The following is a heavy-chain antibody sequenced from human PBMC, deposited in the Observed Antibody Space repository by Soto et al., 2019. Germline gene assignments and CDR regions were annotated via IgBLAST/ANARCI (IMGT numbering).Heavy chain of an antibody. D-gene: IGHD6-13*01. CDR3: VKDMGQAAVGIRYPYGLDV. Sequence: GGSLRLSCSGSGFTVSSFGMHWVRQAPGKGLEHVSTLSSNGIGTYYADSVKGRFTFSRDTSKDTLYLQMSSLRTEDTAVYYCVKDMGQAAVGIRYPYGLDVWGLGTTVTVSS. CDR2: LSSNGIGT. V-gene: IGHV3-64D*06. CDR1: GFTVSSFG. J-gene: IGHJ6*02.